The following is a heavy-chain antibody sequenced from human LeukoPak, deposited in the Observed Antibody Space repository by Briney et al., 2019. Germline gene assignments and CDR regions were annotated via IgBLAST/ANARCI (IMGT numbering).Heavy chain of an antibody. J-gene: IGHJ5*02. D-gene: IGHD2-15*01. CDR1: GGSIITNDYW. V-gene: IGHV4-39*07. CDR3: AREGPVAATNWFDP. CDR2: IDHAGTT. Sequence: SETLSLTCVVSGGSIITNDYWWGWIRQPPGKGLEWIGTIDHAGTTFYNVSLKSRVTISVDKSKNQFSLKLSSVTAADTAVYYCAREGPVAATNWFDPWGQGTLVTVSS.